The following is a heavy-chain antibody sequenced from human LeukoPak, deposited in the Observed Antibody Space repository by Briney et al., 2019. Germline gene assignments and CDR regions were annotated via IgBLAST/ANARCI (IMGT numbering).Heavy chain of an antibody. CDR2: IKGDGSIR. CDR3: ARGPGSSGGAYVGDY. J-gene: IGHJ4*01. V-gene: IGHV3-74*03. CDR1: GFTFGNHW. D-gene: IGHD3-22*01. Sequence: GGSLRLYCAGFGFTFGNHWMHWARQTPGKGLVWVSRIKGDGSIREYADSVKGRFTISRDNAKNNLSLQMNSLRAEDTAVYYCARGPGSSGGAYVGDYWGHGTLVTVSS.